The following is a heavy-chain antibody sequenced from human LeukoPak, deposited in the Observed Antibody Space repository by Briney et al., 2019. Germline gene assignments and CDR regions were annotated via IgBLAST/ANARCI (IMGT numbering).Heavy chain of an antibody. V-gene: IGHV4-4*07. CDR2: IYTSGST. J-gene: IGHJ5*02. CDR1: GGSVSRYY. CDR3: ARSTVSMNWLDP. Sequence: SETLSLTCTVSGGSVSRYYCSWIRQPAGKGLEWIGRIYTSGSTNYNPSLKSRVTISVDTSKNQFSLKLNSVTAADTAVYYCARSTVSMNWLDPWGQGTLVTVSS. D-gene: IGHD5/OR15-5a*01.